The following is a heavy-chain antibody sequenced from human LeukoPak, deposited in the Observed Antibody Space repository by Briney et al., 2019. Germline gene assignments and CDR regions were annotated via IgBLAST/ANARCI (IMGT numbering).Heavy chain of an antibody. Sequence: GGSLRPSCAASGFTFSSYGMHWVRQAPGKGLEWVAFIRYDGSNKYYADSVKGRFTISRDNSKNTLYLQMNSLRAEDTAVYYCAKEVGATFGVDYWGQGTLVTVSS. CDR1: GFTFSSYG. V-gene: IGHV3-30*02. CDR2: IRYDGSNK. CDR3: AKEVGATFGVDY. J-gene: IGHJ4*02. D-gene: IGHD1-26*01.